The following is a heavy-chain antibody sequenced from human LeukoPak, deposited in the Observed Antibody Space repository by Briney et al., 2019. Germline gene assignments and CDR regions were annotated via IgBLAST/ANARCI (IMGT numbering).Heavy chain of an antibody. CDR1: GGSISSSSYY. CDR2: IYYSGST. D-gene: IGHD3-10*01. Sequence: SETLSLTCTVSGGSISSSSYYWGWICQPPGKGLEWIGSIYYSGSTYYNPSLKSRVTISVDTSKNQFSLKLSSVTAADTAVYYCARQGLGLWFGEPPHYYYYGMDVWGQGTTVTVSS. J-gene: IGHJ6*02. V-gene: IGHV4-39*01. CDR3: ARQGLGLWFGEPPHYYYYGMDV.